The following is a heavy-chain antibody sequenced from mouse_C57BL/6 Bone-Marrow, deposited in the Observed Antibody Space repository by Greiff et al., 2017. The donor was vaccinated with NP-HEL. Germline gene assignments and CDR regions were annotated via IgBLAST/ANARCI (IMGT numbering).Heavy chain of an antibody. V-gene: IGHV1-67*01. CDR2: ISTYYGDA. Sequence: VKLVESGPELVRPGVSVKISCKGSGYTFTDYAMHWVKQSHAKSLEWIGVISTYYGDASYNQKVKDKATMTVDKSSSTAYMELARLTSEDSAVYYCARMGGNFDVWGTGTTVTVSS. J-gene: IGHJ1*03. CDR1: GYTFTDYA. CDR3: ARMGGNFDV.